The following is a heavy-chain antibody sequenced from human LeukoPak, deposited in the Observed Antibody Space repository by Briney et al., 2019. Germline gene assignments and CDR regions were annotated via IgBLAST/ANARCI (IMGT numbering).Heavy chain of an antibody. V-gene: IGHV3-9*01. J-gene: IGHJ3*02. Sequence: PGGSLRLSCAASGFTFDDFAMHWVRHAPGKGLEWVSGITWNSGNTDYADSVKGRFTISRDNAKNSLYLQMNSLSAEDTALYYCVRRGLSVRNAFDIWGQGTMVTVSS. CDR3: VRRGLSVRNAFDI. D-gene: IGHD3-22*01. CDR1: GFTFDDFA. CDR2: ITWNSGNT.